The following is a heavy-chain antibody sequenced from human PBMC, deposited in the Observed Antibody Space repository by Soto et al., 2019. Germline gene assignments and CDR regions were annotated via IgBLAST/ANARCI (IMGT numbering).Heavy chain of an antibody. J-gene: IGHJ4*02. V-gene: IGHV3-21*01. Sequence: EVQLAESGGGLVKPGGSLRLSRAASGFALSNYSMNWVRQAPGKGLEWVSAISSSSNYIYYADSVKGRFTISRDTAKNSRYLQMNNLRAEDPAVYYCARTYYDSSGYFDYWGQGTLVTVSS. CDR3: ARTYYDSSGYFDY. CDR1: GFALSNYS. CDR2: ISSSSNYI. D-gene: IGHD3-22*01.